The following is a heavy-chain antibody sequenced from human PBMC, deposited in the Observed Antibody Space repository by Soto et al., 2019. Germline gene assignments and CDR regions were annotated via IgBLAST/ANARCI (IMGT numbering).Heavy chain of an antibody. Sequence: QVQLVQSGAEVKKPGASVKVSCKASGYTFTGYAMHWVRQAPGQRLEWMGWINGGDGNTKYSQKFQGRVTITRDTSASTAYMELSSLRSEDTALYYCATGPRREYWGQGTLVTVSS. CDR1: GYTFTGYA. J-gene: IGHJ4*02. V-gene: IGHV1-3*01. CDR3: ATGPRREY. CDR2: INGGDGNT.